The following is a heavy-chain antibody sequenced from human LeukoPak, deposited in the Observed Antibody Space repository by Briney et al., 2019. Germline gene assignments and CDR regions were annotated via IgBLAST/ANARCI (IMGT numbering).Heavy chain of an antibody. CDR1: GGSFSGYY. CDR2: INHSGST. V-gene: IGHV4-34*01. CDR3: ARGRSGGVVPAATPYDY. J-gene: IGHJ4*01. D-gene: IGHD2-2*01. Sequence: SETLSLTCAVYGGSFSGYYWSWIRQPPGKGLEWIGEINHSGSTNYNPSLKSRVTISVDTSKNQFSLKLSSVTAADTAVYYCARGRSGGVVPAATPYDYWGHGTLVTVSS.